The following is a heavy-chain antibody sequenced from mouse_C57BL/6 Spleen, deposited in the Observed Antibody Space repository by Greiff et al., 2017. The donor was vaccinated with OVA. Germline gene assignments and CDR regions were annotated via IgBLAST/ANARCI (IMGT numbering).Heavy chain of an antibody. CDR2: INPSSGYT. CDR3: ARKRGSSYEEAMDY. Sequence: VQLQQSGAELARPGASVKMSCKASGYTFTSYTMPWVKQRPGQGLEWIGYINPSSGYTKYNQKLKDQATLTADKSSSTAYMQLSSLTSEDSAVYYCARKRGSSYEEAMDYWGQGTSVTVSS. V-gene: IGHV1-4*01. CDR1: GYTFTSYT. J-gene: IGHJ4*01. D-gene: IGHD1-1*01.